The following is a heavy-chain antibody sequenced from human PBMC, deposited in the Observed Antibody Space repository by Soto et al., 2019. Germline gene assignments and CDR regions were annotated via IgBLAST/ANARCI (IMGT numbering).Heavy chain of an antibody. CDR1: GFTFDDYT. V-gene: IGHV3-43*01. D-gene: IGHD6-13*01. J-gene: IGHJ6*02. CDR3: AKDTSSSSWSPYADYGMDV. Sequence: GGSLRLSCAASGFTFDDYTMHWVRQAPGKGLEWVSLISWDGGSTYYADSVKGRFTISRDNSKNSLYLQMNSLRTEDTALYYCAKDTSSSSWSPYADYGMDVWGQGTTVTVSS. CDR2: ISWDGGST.